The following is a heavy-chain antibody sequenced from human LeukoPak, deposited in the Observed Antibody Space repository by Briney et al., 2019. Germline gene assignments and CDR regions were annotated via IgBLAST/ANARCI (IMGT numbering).Heavy chain of an antibody. CDR3: ARHFTAMASFDF. D-gene: IGHD5-18*01. J-gene: IGHJ4*02. CDR2: ISSSGSII. CDR1: GFAFSDYE. V-gene: IGHV3-48*03. Sequence: PGGSLRLSCASSGFAFSDYEMNWVRQAPGKGLEWVSYISSSGSIIYYADSVKGRFTISRDNAKNSLYLQMNSLRDEDTAVYYCARHFTAMASFDFWGQGTLVTVSS.